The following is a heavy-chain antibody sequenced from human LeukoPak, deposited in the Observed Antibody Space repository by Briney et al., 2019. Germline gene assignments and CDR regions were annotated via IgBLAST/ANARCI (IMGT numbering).Heavy chain of an antibody. V-gene: IGHV3-23*01. CDR1: GFTFSSYA. CDR3: AKRIGSITTQIDY. CDR2: ISSSGGST. D-gene: IGHD2-2*01. Sequence: GGSLRLSCAASGFTFSSYAMSWVRQAPGQGLEWISAISSSGGSTYYADSVKGRFTISRDNSKNALYLQMNSLRVEDTAIYYCAKRIGSITTQIDYWGQGTLVTVSS. J-gene: IGHJ4*02.